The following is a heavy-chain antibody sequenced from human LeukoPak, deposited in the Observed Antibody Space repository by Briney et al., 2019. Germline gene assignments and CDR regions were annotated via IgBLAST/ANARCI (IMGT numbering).Heavy chain of an antibody. V-gene: IGHV3-7*01. Sequence: GGSLRLSCAASGFTFSSYWMSWVRQAPGKGLEWVANIKQDGSEKYYVDSVKGRFTISRDNAKNSLYLQMNSLRAEDTAVYYCARDGRNYYGSGSPPTHFDYWGQGTLVTVSS. D-gene: IGHD3-10*01. J-gene: IGHJ4*02. CDR3: ARDGRNYYGSGSPPTHFDY. CDR1: GFTFSSYW. CDR2: IKQDGSEK.